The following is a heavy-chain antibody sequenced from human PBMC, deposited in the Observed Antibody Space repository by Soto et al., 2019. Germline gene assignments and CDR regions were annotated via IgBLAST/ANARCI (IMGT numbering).Heavy chain of an antibody. CDR2: IYSGGST. D-gene: IGHD1-7*01. CDR3: ARDYSGITGTTGEFDY. CDR1: GFTVSSNY. J-gene: IGHJ4*02. Sequence: GGSLRLSCAASGFTVSSNYMSWVRQAPGKGLEWVSVIYSGGSTYYADSVKGRFTISRDNSKNTLYLQMNSLRAEDTAVYYCARDYSGITGTTGEFDYWGQGTLVTVSS. V-gene: IGHV3-66*01.